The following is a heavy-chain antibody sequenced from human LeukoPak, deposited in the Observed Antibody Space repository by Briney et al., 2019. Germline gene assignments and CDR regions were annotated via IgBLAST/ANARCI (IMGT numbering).Heavy chain of an antibody. D-gene: IGHD6-6*01. CDR2: IRYDGSNK. Sequence: GGSLRLSCAASGFTFSSYGMHWVRQAPGKGLEWVAFIRYDGSNKYYADSVKGRFTISRDNSKNTLYLQIDSLRAEDTAVYYCARNPYSNSHWFDPWGQGTLVTVSS. CDR3: ARNPYSNSHWFDP. CDR1: GFTFSSYG. J-gene: IGHJ5*02. V-gene: IGHV3-30*02.